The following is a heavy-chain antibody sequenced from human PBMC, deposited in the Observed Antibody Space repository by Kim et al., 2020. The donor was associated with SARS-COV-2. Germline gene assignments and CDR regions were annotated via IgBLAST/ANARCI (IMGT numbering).Heavy chain of an antibody. J-gene: IGHJ4*02. V-gene: IGHV3-53*01. D-gene: IGHD3-10*01. Sequence: YADSVKGRFTISRDNYKNTLYLQMNSLRAEDTAVYYCARVYGSGSSHWGQGTLVTVSS. CDR3: ARVYGSGSSH.